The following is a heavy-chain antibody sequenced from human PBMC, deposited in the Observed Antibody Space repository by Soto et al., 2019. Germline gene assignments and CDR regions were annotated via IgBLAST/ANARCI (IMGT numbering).Heavy chain of an antibody. CDR3: VRRYYDFWSGYYAFDI. J-gene: IGHJ3*02. D-gene: IGHD3-3*01. V-gene: IGHV3-35*01. CDR1: RFTFSNSD. CDR2: VSWNGSRP. Sequence: GGSLRLSCAASRFTFSNSDVNWVHQAPGKGLEWVSGVSWNGSRPHYADSVKGRFIISRDNSRNTLYLQTNSLRAEDTVVYYCVRRYYDFWSGYYAFDIWGQGTMVTVSS.